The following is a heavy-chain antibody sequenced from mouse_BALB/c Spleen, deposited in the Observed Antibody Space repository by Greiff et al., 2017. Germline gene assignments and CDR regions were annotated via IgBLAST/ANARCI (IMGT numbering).Heavy chain of an antibody. Sequence: VHLVESGPELVKPGASVRISCKASGYTFTSYYIHWVKQRPGQGLEWIGWIYPGNVDTKYNEKFKGKATLTADKSSSTAYMQLSSLTSEDSAVYFCARTCNGNYEGYFDYWGEGTTLTVSS. CDR1: GYTFTSYY. J-gene: IGHJ2*01. CDR3: ARTCNGNYEGYFDY. V-gene: IGHV1S56*01. D-gene: IGHD2-1*01. CDR2: IYPGNVDT.